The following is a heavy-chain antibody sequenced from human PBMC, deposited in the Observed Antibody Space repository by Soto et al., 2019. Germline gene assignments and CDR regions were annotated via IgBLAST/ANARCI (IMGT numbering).Heavy chain of an antibody. CDR3: ARSGGGDCSLDY. V-gene: IGHV4-31*03. J-gene: IGHJ4*02. Sequence: QVQLQESGPGLVKPSQTLSLTCTVSGGSIGSGGYYWSWIRQHPGKGLEWIGYIYYSGSTYYNPSLKSRVTISVDTSKNQFSLNLSSVTAADTAVYYCARSGGGDCSLDYWGQGTLVTVSS. D-gene: IGHD2-21*02. CDR1: GGSIGSGGYY. CDR2: IYYSGST.